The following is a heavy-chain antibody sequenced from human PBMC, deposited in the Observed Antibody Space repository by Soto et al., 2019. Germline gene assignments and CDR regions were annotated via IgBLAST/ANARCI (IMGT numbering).Heavy chain of an antibody. Sequence: GGSLRLSCAASGFTFSSYGMHWVRQAPGKGLEWVAVISYDGSNKYYADSVKGRFTISRDNSKNTLYLQMNSLRAEDTAVYYCAKDHRGNGGYYMDVWGKGTTVTVSS. V-gene: IGHV3-30*18. J-gene: IGHJ6*03. CDR1: GFTFSSYG. CDR3: AKDHRGNGGYYMDV. D-gene: IGHD3-10*01. CDR2: ISYDGSNK.